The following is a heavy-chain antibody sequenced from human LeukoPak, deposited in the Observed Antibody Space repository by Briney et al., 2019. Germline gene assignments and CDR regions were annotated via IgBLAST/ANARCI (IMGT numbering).Heavy chain of an antibody. CDR2: ISGSGGST. V-gene: IGHV3-23*01. CDR1: GFTFSSYA. J-gene: IGHJ5*02. Sequence: PGGSLRLSCAASGFTFSSYAMSWVRQAPGKGLEWVSAISGSGGSTYYADSVKGRFTISRDNSKNTLYLQMNSLRAEDTAVYCCAKSSGWPNWFDPWGQGTLVTVSS. CDR3: AKSSGWPNWFDP. D-gene: IGHD6-19*01.